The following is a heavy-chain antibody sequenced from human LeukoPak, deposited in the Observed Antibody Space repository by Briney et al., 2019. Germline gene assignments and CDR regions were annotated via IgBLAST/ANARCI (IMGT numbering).Heavy chain of an antibody. J-gene: IGHJ4*02. CDR2: IYYSGST. D-gene: IGHD2-21*02. CDR3: ARHKRCGGDCRNFDY. V-gene: IGHV4-59*08. Sequence: SETLSLTCTVSGGSISSYYWSWIRQPPGKGLEWIGYIYYSGSTNYNPSLKSRVTISVDTSKNQFSLRLSSVTAADTAVYYCARHKRCGGDCRNFDYWGQGTLVTVSS. CDR1: GGSISSYY.